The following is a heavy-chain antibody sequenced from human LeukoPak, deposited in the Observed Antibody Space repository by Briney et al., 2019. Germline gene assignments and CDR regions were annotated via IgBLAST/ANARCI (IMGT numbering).Heavy chain of an antibody. CDR2: INPSGGST. CDR3: ERGYYYESSADYPGGDY. J-gene: IGHJ4*02. Sequence: ASVKVSCKASGYTFTKYFLYWVRQAPGQGLEWMGIINPSGGSTSYAQKFQGRVTMTRDTSTSTVYMELRSLRSEDTAVYYCERGYYYESSADYPGGDYWGQGTLVTVSS. CDR1: GYTFTKYF. D-gene: IGHD3-22*01. V-gene: IGHV1-46*01.